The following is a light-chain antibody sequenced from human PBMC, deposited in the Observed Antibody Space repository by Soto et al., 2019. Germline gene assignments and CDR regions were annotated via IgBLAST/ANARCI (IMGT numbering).Light chain of an antibody. V-gene: IGLV2-14*01. CDR1: SSDVGGYNY. J-gene: IGLJ2*01. Sequence: QSALTQPASVSGSPGQSITISCTGTSSDVGGYNYVSWYQQHPGKAPKLMIYDVSNRPSGVSNRFSGFKSGNTASLTISGLQAEDEADYYCRSYTSSSTVVFGGWTQLTAL. CDR3: RSYTSSSTVV. CDR2: DVS.